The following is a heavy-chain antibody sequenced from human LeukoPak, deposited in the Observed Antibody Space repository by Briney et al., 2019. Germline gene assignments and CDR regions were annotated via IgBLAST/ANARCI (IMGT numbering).Heavy chain of an antibody. V-gene: IGHV3-7*01. CDR2: IKQDGSEK. D-gene: IGHD6-13*01. CDR1: GFTFSSYW. CDR3: ARDRGSSPYYYYMDV. J-gene: IGHJ6*03. Sequence: PGGSLRLSCAASGFTFSSYWMSWVRQAPGKGLEWVANIKQDGSEKYYVDSVKGRFTISRDNAKNSLYLQMNSLRAEDTAVYYCARDRGSSPYYYYMDVWGKGTTVTVSS.